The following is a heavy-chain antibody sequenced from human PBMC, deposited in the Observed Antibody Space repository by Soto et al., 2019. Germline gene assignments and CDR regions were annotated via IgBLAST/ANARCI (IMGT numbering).Heavy chain of an antibody. V-gene: IGHV4-39*01. J-gene: IGHJ4*02. CDR1: GGSISSSSYY. Sequence: SETLALTCTVSGGSISSSSYYWGWIRQPPGKGLEWIGSIYYSGSTYYNPSLKSRVTISVDTSKNQFSLKLSSVTAADTAVYYCARLWDDYGDLSFDYWGQGTLVTVSS. CDR2: IYYSGST. D-gene: IGHD4-17*01. CDR3: ARLWDDYGDLSFDY.